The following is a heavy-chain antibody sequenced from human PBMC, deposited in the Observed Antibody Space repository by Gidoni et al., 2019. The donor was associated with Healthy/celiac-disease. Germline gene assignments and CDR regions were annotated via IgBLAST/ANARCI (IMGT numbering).Heavy chain of an antibody. D-gene: IGHD3-3*01. J-gene: IGHJ6*02. Sequence: VQLQQWGAGLLKPSETLSLTCAVYGGSFSGYYCSWIRQPLGKGLEWIGDINHSGSTNYNTSLKSRVTISVDTSKNQFSLKLSSVTAADTAVYYCARGAFWSGYYSVRYYYYGMDVWGQGTTVTVSS. V-gene: IGHV4-34*01. CDR3: ARGAFWSGYYSVRYYYYGMDV. CDR2: INHSGST. CDR1: GGSFSGYY.